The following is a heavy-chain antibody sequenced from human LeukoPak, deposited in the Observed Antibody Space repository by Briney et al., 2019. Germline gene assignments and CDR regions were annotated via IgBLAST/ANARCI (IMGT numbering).Heavy chain of an antibody. Sequence: ASVKVSCKTSGYIFTGYYIYWVRQAPGQGLQWMGWISAYNGNTNYAQNLQGRVTMTTDTSTTTAYMELRSLRSDDTAVYYCVREVAYSGSYKWDYWGQGTLVTVSS. CDR3: VREVAYSGSYKWDY. CDR1: GYIFTGYY. J-gene: IGHJ4*02. V-gene: IGHV1-18*01. CDR2: ISAYNGNT. D-gene: IGHD1-26*01.